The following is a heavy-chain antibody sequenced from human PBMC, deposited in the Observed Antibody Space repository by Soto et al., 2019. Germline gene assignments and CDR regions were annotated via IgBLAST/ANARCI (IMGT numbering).Heavy chain of an antibody. CDR2: IYPRDSDP. J-gene: IGHJ3*02. Sequence: PGESLKISCEGSGYRFIDYYIGWVRQMPGKGLEWMGIIYPRDSDPRYSPSFQGQVTISADESISTAYLQWSSLKASDTAIYYCARHLSGSSGRSFAFDIWGQGTMVTV. CDR3: ARHLSGSSGRSFAFDI. D-gene: IGHD1-26*01. V-gene: IGHV5-51*01. CDR1: GYRFIDYY.